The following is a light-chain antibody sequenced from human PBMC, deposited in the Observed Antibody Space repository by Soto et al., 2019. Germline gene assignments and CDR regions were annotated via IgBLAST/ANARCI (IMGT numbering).Light chain of an antibody. CDR2: GAS. CDR3: QQYDSSPVT. Sequence: EIVLTQSPGTLSLSAGERATLSCRASQSVSSSCLAWYQQKPGQAPRLLIYGASSRATGIPDRFSGSGSGTDFTLTISRLEPEDFAVYYCQQYDSSPVTFGPGTKVDIK. V-gene: IGKV3-20*01. CDR1: QSVSSSC. J-gene: IGKJ3*01.